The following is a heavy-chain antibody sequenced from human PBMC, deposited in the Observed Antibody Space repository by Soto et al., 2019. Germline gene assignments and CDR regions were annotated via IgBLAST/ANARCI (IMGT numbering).Heavy chain of an antibody. CDR3: AKAVGDY. CDR1: GFIASNYA. J-gene: IGHJ4*02. V-gene: IGHV3-23*01. CDR2: FSGSGGAT. Sequence: GGSLRLSCAASGFIASNYAMSWVRQAPGKGLEWVSGFSGSGGATFYADSAKGRFTISRDSSKNTIYLQMDRLRADDTAVYYCAKAVGDYWGRGTLVTVSS. D-gene: IGHD1-26*01.